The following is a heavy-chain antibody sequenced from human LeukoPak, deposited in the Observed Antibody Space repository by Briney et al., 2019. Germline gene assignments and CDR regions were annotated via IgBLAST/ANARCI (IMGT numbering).Heavy chain of an antibody. CDR3: MGYATATASFDY. CDR2: IYYSGNT. Sequence: PSETLSLTCTGSGGSISSSSYYWGWIRQPPGKGLEWIGSIYYSGNTYYNASLKSRVTISVDTSKNQFALKLSSVTAADTAVYYCMGYATATASFDYWGQGTLVTVSS. D-gene: IGHD2-8*01. CDR1: GGSISSSSYY. V-gene: IGHV4-39*01. J-gene: IGHJ4*02.